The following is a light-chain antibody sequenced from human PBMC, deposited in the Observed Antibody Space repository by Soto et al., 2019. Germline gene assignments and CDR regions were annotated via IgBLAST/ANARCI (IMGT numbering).Light chain of an antibody. V-gene: IGLV2-8*01. CDR2: EIT. CDR1: SSDVGDYNS. J-gene: IGLJ2*01. CDR3: SSYAADTVL. Sequence: QSALTQPPSASGSPGQSVTISCTGTSSDVGDYNSVSWYQQHPGTAPKLMIYEITKRPSGVPDRFSGSKSGNTASLTVSGLQAEDEAHYYCSSYAADTVLFDGGTKLTVL.